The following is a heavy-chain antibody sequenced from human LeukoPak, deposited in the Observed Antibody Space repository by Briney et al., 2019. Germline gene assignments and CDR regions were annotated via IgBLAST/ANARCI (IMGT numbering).Heavy chain of an antibody. V-gene: IGHV1-46*01. D-gene: IGHD3-10*01. CDR2: INPSGGST. J-gene: IGHJ3*02. Sequence: ASVKVSCKASGYTFTGYYMHWVRQAPGQGLEWMGIINPSGGSTSYAQKFQGRVTMTRDTSTSTVYMELSSLRSEDTAVYYCARFGSGSYYNRRGDAFDIWGQGTMVTVSS. CDR3: ARFGSGSYYNRRGDAFDI. CDR1: GYTFTGYY.